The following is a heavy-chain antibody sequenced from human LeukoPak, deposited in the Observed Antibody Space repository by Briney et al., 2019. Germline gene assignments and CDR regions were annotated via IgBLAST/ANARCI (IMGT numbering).Heavy chain of an antibody. J-gene: IGHJ3*02. CDR1: VLSFGSYE. D-gene: IGHD2-2*01. V-gene: IGHV3-48*03. Sequence: PGGSLRLSCAASVLSFGSYEMNWDRQAPGKGLEWVSYISGSGTTIHYADSVKGRFTISRDNAKNSLYLQMTSLRGEDTAVYYCARGGYCSGTTCYLWNAFDIWGQGTTVTVS. CDR3: ARGGYCSGTTCYLWNAFDI. CDR2: ISGSGTTI.